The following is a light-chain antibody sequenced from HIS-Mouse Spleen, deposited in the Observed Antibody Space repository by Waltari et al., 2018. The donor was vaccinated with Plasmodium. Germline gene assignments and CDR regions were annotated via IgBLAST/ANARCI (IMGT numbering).Light chain of an antibody. CDR2: GAS. J-gene: IGKJ1*01. Sequence: EIVMTQSPATLSVSPGERATLSCRASQSVSSNLAWYQQKPGQAPRLLIYGASTRAPGSPARFSGSGSGTEFTLTISSLQSEDFAVYYCQQYNNWPAWTFGQGTKVEIK. CDR1: QSVSSN. V-gene: IGKV3-15*01. CDR3: QQYNNWPAWT.